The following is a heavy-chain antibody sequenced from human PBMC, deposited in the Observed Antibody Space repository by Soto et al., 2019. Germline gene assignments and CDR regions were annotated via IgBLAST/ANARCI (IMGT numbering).Heavy chain of an antibody. CDR3: ARRGMLTGYVYFDY. V-gene: IGHV5-51*01. D-gene: IGHD3-9*01. CDR1: GYSFISYW. CDR2: IYPVDSDT. Sequence: GESLKISCKGSGYSFISYWIGWVRQMPGKGLEWMGIIYPVDSDTRYSPSFQGQVTISADKSISTAYLQWSSLKASDSATYYCARRGMLTGYVYFDYWGQGTQVTVS. J-gene: IGHJ4*02.